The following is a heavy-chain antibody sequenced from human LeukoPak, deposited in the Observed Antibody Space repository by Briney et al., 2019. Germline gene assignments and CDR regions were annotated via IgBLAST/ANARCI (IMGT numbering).Heavy chain of an antibody. D-gene: IGHD3-10*01. CDR1: GFTFTTYW. J-gene: IGHJ5*02. CDR3: ARPLMYYYGSETYFWFDP. V-gene: IGHV3-7*01. Sequence: GGSLGLSCAASGFTFTTYWMGWVRQAPGKGLEWVANIKQDGSEQYYVDSVKGRFTISRDNAKNSLSLQMNSLRAEDTAVYYCARPLMYYYGSETYFWFDPWGQGTLVTVSS. CDR2: IKQDGSEQ.